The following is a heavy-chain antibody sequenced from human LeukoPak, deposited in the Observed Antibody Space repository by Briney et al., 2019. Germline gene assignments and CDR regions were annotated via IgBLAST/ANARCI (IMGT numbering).Heavy chain of an antibody. Sequence: GGSLRLSCAASGFTFSSYAMHWVRQAPGKRLEYVSAISSNGGSTYYANSVKGRFTISRDNSKNTLYLQMGSLRAEDMAVYYCARDRFKNIVATIGVDYWGQGTLVTVSS. V-gene: IGHV3-64*01. D-gene: IGHD5-12*01. CDR1: GFTFSSYA. CDR3: ARDRFKNIVATIGVDY. J-gene: IGHJ4*02. CDR2: ISSNGGST.